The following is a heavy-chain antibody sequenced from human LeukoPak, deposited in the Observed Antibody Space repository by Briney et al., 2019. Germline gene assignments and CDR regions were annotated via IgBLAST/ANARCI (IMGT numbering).Heavy chain of an antibody. D-gene: IGHD5-12*01. CDR3: VRYSGDADY. Sequence: GGSLRLSCTASGFTFGDHAMSWFRQAPGKGLEWVGSIRSKVYGGTTEYAASVKGRFTISRDDSKSIAYLQMNSLKTEDTAVYYCVRYSGDADYWGQGTLVTVSS. CDR1: GFTFGDHA. V-gene: IGHV3-49*03. J-gene: IGHJ4*02. CDR2: IRSKVYGGTT.